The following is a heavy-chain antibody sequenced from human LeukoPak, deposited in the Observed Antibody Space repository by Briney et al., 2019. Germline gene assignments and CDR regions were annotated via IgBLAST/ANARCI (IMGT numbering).Heavy chain of an antibody. Sequence: GGSLRLSCAASGFTFSSYAMRWVREAPGEGLGWVAVISYDGSNKYYADSVKGRFTISRDNSKNTLYLQMNSLRAEDTAVYYCARDPGDYGYFDYWGQGTLVTVSS. J-gene: IGHJ4*02. D-gene: IGHD4-17*01. CDR1: GFTFSSYA. CDR3: ARDPGDYGYFDY. CDR2: ISYDGSNK. V-gene: IGHV3-30*04.